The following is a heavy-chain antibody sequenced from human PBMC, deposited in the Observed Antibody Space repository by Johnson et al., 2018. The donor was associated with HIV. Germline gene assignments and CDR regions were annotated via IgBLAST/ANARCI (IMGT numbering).Heavy chain of an antibody. J-gene: IGHJ3*02. CDR3: GGYSTSSNAAFDI. CDR2: IWFDGSKK. V-gene: IGHV3-33*01. CDR1: GVSFSDYA. D-gene: IGHD6-6*01. Sequence: QVQLMESGGGVVQSGRSLRLSCAASGVSFSDYAMHWVRQAPGKGLEWVAVIWFDGSKKYYTDSVKGRFTISRDNSKNTLFLQMNSLRAEDTAVYYCGGYSTSSNAAFDIWGQGTMVTVSS.